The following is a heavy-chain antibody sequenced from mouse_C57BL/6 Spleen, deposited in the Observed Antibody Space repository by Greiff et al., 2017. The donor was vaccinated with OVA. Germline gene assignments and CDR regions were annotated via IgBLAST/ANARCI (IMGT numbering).Heavy chain of an antibody. CDR2: ISSGSSTI. V-gene: IGHV5-17*01. J-gene: IGHJ1*03. CDR3: ARRSNYGYVDV. D-gene: IGHD2-5*01. Sequence: EVKLVESGGGLVKPGGSLKLSCAASGFTFSDSGMHWVRQAPEKGLEWVAYISSGSSTIYYADTVQGRFTISRDTAKNTLFLRMTSLRSEEAAKDYCARRSNYGYVDVWGTGTTVTVSS. CDR1: GFTFSDSG.